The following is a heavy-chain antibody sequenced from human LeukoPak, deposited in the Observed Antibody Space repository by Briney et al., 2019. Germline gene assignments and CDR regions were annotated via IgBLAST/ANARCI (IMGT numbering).Heavy chain of an antibody. J-gene: IGHJ4*02. CDR3: ARGHYGSGTPRCFDY. V-gene: IGHV1-18*01. CDR2: ISAYNGNT. Sequence: ASVKVSCKASGYTFTSDGISWVRQAPGQGLEWMGWISAYNGNTNYAQKLQGRVTMTTDTSTSTAYMELRSLRSDDTAVYYCARGHYGSGTPRCFDYWGQGTLVTVSS. D-gene: IGHD3-10*01. CDR1: GYTFTSDG.